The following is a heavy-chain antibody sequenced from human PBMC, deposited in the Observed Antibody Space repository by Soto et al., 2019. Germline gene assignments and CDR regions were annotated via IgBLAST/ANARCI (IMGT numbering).Heavy chain of an antibody. J-gene: IGHJ1*01. V-gene: IGHV1-8*01. D-gene: IGHD6-13*01. CDR2: INPSSGNT. CDR1: GYTFTSYD. Sequence: QVHLVQSGAEVKKPGASVKVSCKASGYTFTSYDINWVRQATGQGHEWMGWINPSSGNTGYVQKFQGRVTMTRNISISTSYMELSSLRSEDTAVYFCAMGYSSSWYVDYQHWGQGTQVIVSS. CDR3: AMGYSSSWYVDYQH.